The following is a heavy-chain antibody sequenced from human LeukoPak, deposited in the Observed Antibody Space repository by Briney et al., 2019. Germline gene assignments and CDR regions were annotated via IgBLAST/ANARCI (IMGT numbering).Heavy chain of an antibody. V-gene: IGHV3-53*01. Sequence: GGSLRLSCAASGFTVSSNYMSWVRQAPGKGLEWVSVIYSGGSTYYADSVKGRFTVSRDNSKNTLYLQMNNLRAEDTAVYYCASGSGSYRTPYYYMDVWGKGTTVTVSS. CDR1: GFTVSSNY. J-gene: IGHJ6*03. CDR2: IYSGGST. CDR3: ASGSGSYRTPYYYMDV. D-gene: IGHD3-10*01.